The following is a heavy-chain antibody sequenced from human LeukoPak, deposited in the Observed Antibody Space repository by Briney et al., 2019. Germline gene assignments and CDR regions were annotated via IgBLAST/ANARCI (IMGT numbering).Heavy chain of an antibody. D-gene: IGHD3-22*01. Sequence: PGRSLRLSCAASGFTFSSYGMHWVRQAPGKGLERVAVISYDGSNKYYADSVKGRFTISRDNSKNTLYLQMNSLRAEDTAVYYCAKGGHYDSSGYYIQIDWGQGTLVTVSS. CDR2: ISYDGSNK. V-gene: IGHV3-30*18. J-gene: IGHJ4*02. CDR3: AKGGHYDSSGYYIQID. CDR1: GFTFSSYG.